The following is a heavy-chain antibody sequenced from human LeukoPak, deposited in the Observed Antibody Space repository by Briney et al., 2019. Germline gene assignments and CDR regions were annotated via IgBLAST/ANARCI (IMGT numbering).Heavy chain of an antibody. CDR1: GFTFSSYW. Sequence: PGRSLRLSCAASGFTFSSYWMSWVRQAPGKGLEWVANIKQDGSEKYYVDSVKGRFTISRDNAKNSLYLQMNSLRAEDTAVYYCARAGISRPNWFDPWGQGTLVTVSS. V-gene: IGHV3-7*01. CDR3: ARAGISRPNWFDP. CDR2: IKQDGSEK. J-gene: IGHJ5*02. D-gene: IGHD2-21*01.